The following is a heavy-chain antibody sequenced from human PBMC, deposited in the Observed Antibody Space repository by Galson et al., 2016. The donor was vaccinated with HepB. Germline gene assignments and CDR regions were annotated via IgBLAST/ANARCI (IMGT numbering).Heavy chain of an antibody. J-gene: IGHJ4*02. CDR1: GASISGSY. CDR2: LNSGGST. V-gene: IGHV4-59*01. D-gene: IGHD3-10*01. CDR3: ARMVPYYFDL. Sequence: SETLSLTCKVSGASISGSYWSWIRQSPGRGLEYIGHLNSGGSTQYSPSLKSRVTISVAKSKNQLSLRVTSVTAADAALYYCARMVPYYFDLWGQGTVVAVSS.